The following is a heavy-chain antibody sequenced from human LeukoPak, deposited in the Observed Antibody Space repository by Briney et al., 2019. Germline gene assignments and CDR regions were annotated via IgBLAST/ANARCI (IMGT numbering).Heavy chain of an antibody. D-gene: IGHD3-10*01. V-gene: IGHV1-46*03. CDR1: GYTFTSYY. J-gene: IGHJ3*02. Sequence: ASVKVSCKASGYTFTSYYMQWVRQAPGQGLEWMGIINPSGGSTSYAQKFQGRVTMTRDTSTSTVYMELSSLRSEDTAVYYRARGELLWFGELPHAFDIRGQGTMVTVSS. CDR2: INPSGGST. CDR3: ARGELLWFGELPHAFDI.